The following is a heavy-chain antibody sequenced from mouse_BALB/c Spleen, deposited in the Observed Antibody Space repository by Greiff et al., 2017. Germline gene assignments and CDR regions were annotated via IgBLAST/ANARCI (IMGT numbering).Heavy chain of an antibody. Sequence: EVKLVESGGGLVKPGGSLKLSCAASGFTFSSYAMSWVRQTPEKRLEWVASISSGGSTYYPDTVKGRFTISRDNAKNTLYLQMSSLKSEDTAMYYCARLRSTMITGGFAYWGQGTLVTVSA. CDR2: ISSGGST. V-gene: IGHV5-6-5*01. J-gene: IGHJ3*01. CDR1: GFTFSSYA. D-gene: IGHD2-4*01. CDR3: ARLRSTMITGGFAY.